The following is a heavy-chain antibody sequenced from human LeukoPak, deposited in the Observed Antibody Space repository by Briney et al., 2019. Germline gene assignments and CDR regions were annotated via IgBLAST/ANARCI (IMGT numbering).Heavy chain of an antibody. J-gene: IGHJ1*01. Sequence: GESLRLSCAASGFIVSNNYMTWVRQAPGKGLEWVSIIYSSAYIYYSDSVKGRFTISRDNSKNTLYLQMNSLRAEDTAVYYCASQDVLHNGAHWVHLQHWGQGTLVTVSS. CDR1: GFIVSNNY. CDR3: ASQDVLHNGAHWVHLQH. D-gene: IGHD2-8*01. CDR2: IYSSAYI. V-gene: IGHV3-53*01.